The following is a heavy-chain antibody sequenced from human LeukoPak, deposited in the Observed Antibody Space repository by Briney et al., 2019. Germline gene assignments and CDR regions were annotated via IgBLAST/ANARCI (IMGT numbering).Heavy chain of an antibody. Sequence: ASVKVSCKTSGYTFTTYAISWVRQAPGQGLEWMGWINTNTGNPTYAQGFFTGRYVFSLDTSLNTEYLQITGLKADDTAVYYCGRDPKLGIRGYTYGYIDFWGQGTLVTVAP. J-gene: IGHJ4*02. CDR2: INTNTGNP. CDR3: GRDPKLGIRGYTYGYIDF. D-gene: IGHD5-18*01. V-gene: IGHV7-4-1*02. CDR1: GYTFTTYA.